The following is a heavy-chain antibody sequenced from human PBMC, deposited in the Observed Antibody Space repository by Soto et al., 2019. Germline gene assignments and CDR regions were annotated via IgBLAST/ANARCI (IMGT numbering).Heavy chain of an antibody. CDR1: GFSLTNTRMG. V-gene: IGHV2-26*01. Sequence: QVTLKESGPVLVKPTEPLTLTCTVSGFSLTNTRMGVRWIRQPPGKALECLALIFSNVETSYSTSLKSRLTFSKDTSKSQGVLIMTNMDPVDTATYCCALMCDRWEHYNNYGIDVWAEGTPVTVSS. CDR3: ALMCDRWEHYNNYGIDV. D-gene: IGHD1-26*01. CDR2: IFSNVET. J-gene: IGHJ6*01.